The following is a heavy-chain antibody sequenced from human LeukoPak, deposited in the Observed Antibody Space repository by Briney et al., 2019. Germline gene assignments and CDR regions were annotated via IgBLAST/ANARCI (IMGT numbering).Heavy chain of an antibody. Sequence: SETLSLTCAVYGGSFSGYYWSWIRQPPGKGLEWIGEINHSGSTSYNPSLKSRVTISVDTSKNQFSLKLSSVTAADTAVYYCARLDYDFWSEAWGQGTLVTVSS. CDR1: GGSFSGYY. CDR2: INHSGST. V-gene: IGHV4-34*01. J-gene: IGHJ5*02. CDR3: ARLDYDFWSEA. D-gene: IGHD3-3*01.